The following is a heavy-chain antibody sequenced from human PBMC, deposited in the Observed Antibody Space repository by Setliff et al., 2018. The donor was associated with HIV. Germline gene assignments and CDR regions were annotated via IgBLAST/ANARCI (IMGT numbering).Heavy chain of an antibody. Sequence: GASVKVSCKASGYTFTSYYMHWVRQAPGQGLEWMGIINPSGGSTSYAQKFQGRVTMTRDTSTSTVYMELSSLRSEDTAVYYCATLSPTRQYSSSWYHFDYWGQGTLVTVSS. CDR2: INPSGGST. D-gene: IGHD6-13*01. J-gene: IGHJ4*02. CDR3: ATLSPTRQYSSSWYHFDY. CDR1: GYTFTSYY. V-gene: IGHV1-46*01.